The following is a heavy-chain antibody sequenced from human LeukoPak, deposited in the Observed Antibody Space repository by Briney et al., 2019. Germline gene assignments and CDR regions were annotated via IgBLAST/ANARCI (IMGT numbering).Heavy chain of an antibody. CDR1: GGAISSYY. Sequence: PSETLSLTCTVSGGAISSYYWSWIRQPPGKGLEWIGYIYYSGSTNYNPSLKSRVTISVDTSKNQFSLKLSSVTAADTAVYYCARLARVGVAGTYNYHSMDVWGQGTTVTVSS. CDR3: ARLARVGVAGTYNYHSMDV. V-gene: IGHV4-59*08. CDR2: IYYSGST. D-gene: IGHD6-19*01. J-gene: IGHJ6*02.